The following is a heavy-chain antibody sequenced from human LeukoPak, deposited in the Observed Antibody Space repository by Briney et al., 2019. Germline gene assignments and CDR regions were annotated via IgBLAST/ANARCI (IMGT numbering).Heavy chain of an antibody. J-gene: IGHJ4*02. CDR1: GFIFSRYW. CDR3: ARGSYSGNCYYFDY. CDR2: IKRDGSGK. Sequence: PGGSLRLSCAASGFIFSRYWMSWVRQAPGKGLEWVANIKRDGSGKYYVDSVKGRFIISRDNAKNSMYLLMNSLRAEDTAVYYCARGSYSGNCYYFDYWGQGSQVTVSS. V-gene: IGHV3-7*01. D-gene: IGHD1-26*01.